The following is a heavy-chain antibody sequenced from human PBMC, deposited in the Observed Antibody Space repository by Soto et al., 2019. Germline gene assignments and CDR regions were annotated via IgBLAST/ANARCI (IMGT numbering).Heavy chain of an antibody. V-gene: IGHV3-23*01. CDR3: VKASGESYPWSRVCGS. J-gene: IGHJ5*02. Sequence: GGSLRLSCAASGFTFSNYAMSLVRQAPGAGLDWVSTSTNTGGSRIHADSVKGRFIISRYNSKNTLFLQVSNRRVEDTAIYYCVKASGESYPWSRVCGSWGQGTRVTVSS. D-gene: IGHD1-26*01. CDR1: GFTFSNYA. CDR2: STNTGGSR.